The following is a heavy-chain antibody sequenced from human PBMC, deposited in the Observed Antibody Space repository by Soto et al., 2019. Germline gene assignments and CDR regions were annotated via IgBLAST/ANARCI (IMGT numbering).Heavy chain of an antibody. Sequence: GGSLRLSCAASGFTFSSYWMSWVRQAPGKGLEWVANIKQDGSEKYYVDSVKGRFTISRDNAKNSLYLQMNSLRAEDTAVYYCATDQSGYRGYDRNPYYYYGMDVWRQGTTVTVSS. CDR2: IKQDGSEK. J-gene: IGHJ6*02. D-gene: IGHD5-12*01. CDR3: ATDQSGYRGYDRNPYYYYGMDV. V-gene: IGHV3-7*05. CDR1: GFTFSSYW.